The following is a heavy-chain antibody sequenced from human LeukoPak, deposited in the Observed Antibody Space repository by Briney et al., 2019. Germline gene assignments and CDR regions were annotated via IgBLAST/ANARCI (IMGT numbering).Heavy chain of an antibody. Sequence: PGGSLRLSCAASGFTFSNAWMSWVRQAPGKGLEWVAFIRYDGSNKYYADSVKGRFTISRDNSKNTLYLQMNSLRAEDTAVYYCAKDPGYCSSTSCYRNWFDPWGQGTLVTVSS. D-gene: IGHD2-2*01. J-gene: IGHJ5*02. V-gene: IGHV3-30*02. CDR2: IRYDGSNK. CDR1: GFTFSNAW. CDR3: AKDPGYCSSTSCYRNWFDP.